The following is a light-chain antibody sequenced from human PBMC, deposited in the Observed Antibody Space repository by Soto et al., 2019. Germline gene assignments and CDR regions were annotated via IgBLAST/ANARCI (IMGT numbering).Light chain of an antibody. V-gene: IGLV1-40*01. CDR3: QSYDSSLSGYV. CDR2: DNS. Sequence: QSALTQPASVSGAPGQSITISCTGTSSNFGAGYDVHWYQQLPGTAPKLLIYDNSNRPSGVPDRFSGSKSGTSASLAITGLQAEDEADYYCQSYDSSLSGYVFGTGTKVTVL. CDR1: SSNFGAGYD. J-gene: IGLJ1*01.